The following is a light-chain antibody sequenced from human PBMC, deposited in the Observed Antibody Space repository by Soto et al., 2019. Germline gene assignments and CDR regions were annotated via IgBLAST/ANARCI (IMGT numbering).Light chain of an antibody. CDR3: QQRSNWPLT. Sequence: EIVLTQSPATLSLSPGERATLSCRASQSVSSSLAWYQQNPGRAPRLLIYDASNRATGIPARFIGSGSGTDFTLTINSLEPEDFAVYYCQQRSNWPLTFGGGTKVEIK. CDR2: DAS. V-gene: IGKV3-11*01. CDR1: QSVSSS. J-gene: IGKJ4*01.